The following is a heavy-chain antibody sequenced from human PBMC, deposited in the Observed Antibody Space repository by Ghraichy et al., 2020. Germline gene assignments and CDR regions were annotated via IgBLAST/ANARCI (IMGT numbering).Heavy chain of an antibody. J-gene: IGHJ4*02. D-gene: IGHD3-9*01. Sequence: GGSLRLSCAASGFTFSSYGMHWVRQAPGKGLEWVAVIWYDGSNKYYADSVKGRFTISRDNSKNTLYLQMNSLRAEDTAVYYCARGGGYYDILTGFDYWGQGTLVTVSS. CDR3: ARGGGYYDILTGFDY. V-gene: IGHV3-33*01. CDR2: IWYDGSNK. CDR1: GFTFSSYG.